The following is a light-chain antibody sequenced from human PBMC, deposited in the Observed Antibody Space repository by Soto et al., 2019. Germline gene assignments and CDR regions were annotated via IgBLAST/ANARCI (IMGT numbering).Light chain of an antibody. CDR2: DVY. J-gene: IGLJ2*01. V-gene: IGLV2-14*01. Sequence: QSALTQPASVSGSPGQSITISCTGTRSDIGAYNYVSWFQQNPGKAPKCMIYDVYSRPSGVSHRFSGSKSANTASLTISGLQAEDEAVYYCTSYTTTNTLALGRGTKVTVL. CDR3: TSYTTTNTLA. CDR1: RSDIGAYNY.